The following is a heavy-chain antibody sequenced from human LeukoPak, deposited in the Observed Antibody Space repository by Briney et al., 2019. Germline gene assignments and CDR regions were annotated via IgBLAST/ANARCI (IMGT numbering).Heavy chain of an antibody. V-gene: IGHV7-4-1*02. CDR2: INTNTGNP. CDR3: ARPNSGSYFSAFDY. J-gene: IGHJ4*02. D-gene: IGHD1-26*01. CDR1: GYTFTKYP. Sequence: ASVKVSCKASGYTFTKYPMNWVRQAPGQGLKWMGWINTNTGNPTYAQGFTGRFVFSLDTSVSTAYLQISSLKAEDTAVYYCARPNSGSYFSAFDYWGQGTLVTVSS.